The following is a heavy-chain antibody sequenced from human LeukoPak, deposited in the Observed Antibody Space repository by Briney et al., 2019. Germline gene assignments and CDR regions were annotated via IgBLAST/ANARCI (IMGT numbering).Heavy chain of an antibody. CDR3: AKISSSWFFDF. Sequence: PGGSLRLSCAASGFAFSDYAMSWVRQAPGKGLEWVSTISGSGGTTYYADSVKGRFTISRDNSKNTLYLQMDTLRADGTAVYYCAKISSSWFFDFWGQGTLVTVSS. CDR1: GFAFSDYA. J-gene: IGHJ4*02. D-gene: IGHD6-13*01. CDR2: ISGSGGTT. V-gene: IGHV3-23*01.